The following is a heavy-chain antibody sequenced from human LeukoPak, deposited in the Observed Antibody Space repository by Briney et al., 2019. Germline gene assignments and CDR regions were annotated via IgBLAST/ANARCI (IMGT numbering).Heavy chain of an antibody. J-gene: IGHJ4*02. V-gene: IGHV4-39*07. Sequence: SETLSLTYTVSGGSISSSSYYWGWIRQPPGKGLEWIGSIYYSGSTYYNPSLKSRVTISVDTSKNQFSLNLSSVTAADTAVYYCARGASGYDRGPWSDWGQGTLVTVSS. CDR1: GGSISSSSYY. CDR3: ARGASGYDRGPWSD. CDR2: IYYSGST. D-gene: IGHD5-12*01.